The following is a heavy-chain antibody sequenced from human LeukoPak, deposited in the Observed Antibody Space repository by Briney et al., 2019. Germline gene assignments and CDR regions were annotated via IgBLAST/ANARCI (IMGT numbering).Heavy chain of an antibody. J-gene: IGHJ4*02. V-gene: IGHV3-74*01. D-gene: IGHD2-2*02. CDR2: IISDGSSR. CDR3: ARDGSIPDY. CDR1: GFAFSNYW. Sequence: PGGSLRLSCAASGFAFSNYWMHWVRQTPGKGLVWVSRIISDGSSRSYADSVKGRFTISRDTDKNTLYLQMNSLRAEDTAVYYCARDGSIPDYWGQGTLVTVSP.